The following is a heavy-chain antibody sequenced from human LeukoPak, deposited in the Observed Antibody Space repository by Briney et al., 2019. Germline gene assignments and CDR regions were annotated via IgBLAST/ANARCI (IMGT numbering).Heavy chain of an antibody. Sequence: GGSLRLSCAASGLTFSSYAMHWVRQAPGKGLEWVAVISYDGSNKYYADSVKGRFTISRDNSKNTLYLQMNSLRAEDTAVYYCARDRGYCSSTSCRYYYYGMDVWGQGTTVTVSS. J-gene: IGHJ6*02. CDR1: GLTFSSYA. D-gene: IGHD2-2*01. CDR3: ARDRGYCSSTSCRYYYYGMDV. V-gene: IGHV3-30-3*01. CDR2: ISYDGSNK.